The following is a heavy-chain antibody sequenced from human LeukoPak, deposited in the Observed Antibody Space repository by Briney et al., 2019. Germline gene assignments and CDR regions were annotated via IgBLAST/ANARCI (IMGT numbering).Heavy chain of an antibody. CDR2: IYYSGST. CDR3: ARCAIVGTDYYFDY. V-gene: IGHV4-59*08. J-gene: IGHJ4*02. CDR1: DYSISTYY. Sequence: KPSETLSLTCTVSDYSISTYYWSWIRHPPGKGLEWVGYIYYSGSTHYNPSLKSRVTISEDTSKSQFSLKLSSVTAADTAVYYCARCAIVGTDYYFDYWGQGALVTVSS. D-gene: IGHD1-26*01.